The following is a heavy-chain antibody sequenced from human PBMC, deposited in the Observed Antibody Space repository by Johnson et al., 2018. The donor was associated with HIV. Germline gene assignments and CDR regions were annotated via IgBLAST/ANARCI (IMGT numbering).Heavy chain of an antibody. CDR1: GFTFSSYG. Sequence: QMMLVESGGGVVQPGRSLRLSCAASGFTFSSYGMHWVRQAPGKGLEWVAVIWYDGSNKYYADSVKGRFTISRDNSKNTLYLQMNSLRAEDTAVYFCAKDGLGYCSRTDCRDPDAFDVWGQGTMVTVSS. D-gene: IGHD2-2*01. CDR2: IWYDGSNK. V-gene: IGHV3-33*06. J-gene: IGHJ3*01. CDR3: AKDGLGYCSRTDCRDPDAFDV.